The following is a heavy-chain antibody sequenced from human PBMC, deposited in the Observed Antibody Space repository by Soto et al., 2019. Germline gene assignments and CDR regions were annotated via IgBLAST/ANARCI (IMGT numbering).Heavy chain of an antibody. CDR3: ARDLAAVPRAFDY. V-gene: IGHV4-61*08. D-gene: IGHD6-13*01. J-gene: IGHJ4*02. Sequence: SETLSLTCTVSGGSISSGDYYWSWIRQPPGKGLEWIGYIYYTGTTDYNPSLKSRVTISVDTSKTQFSLNLRSVTAADTAVYYCARDLAAVPRAFDYWGRGTLVTVSS. CDR2: IYYTGTT. CDR1: GGSISSGDYY.